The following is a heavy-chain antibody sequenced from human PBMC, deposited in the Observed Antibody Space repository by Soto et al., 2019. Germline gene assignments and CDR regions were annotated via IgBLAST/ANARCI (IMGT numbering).Heavy chain of an antibody. D-gene: IGHD2-2*01. CDR3: ARDGVEYQLLGGWFDP. J-gene: IGHJ5*02. V-gene: IGHV1-69*01. CDR2: IIPIFGAA. CDR1: GGTFSSYA. Sequence: QVQLVQSGAEVKKPGSSVKVSCKASGGTFSSYAISWVRQAPGQGLEWMGGIIPIFGAANYAQKFQGRVTITADESTSTAYMELSSLRSEDTAVYYCARDGVEYQLLGGWFDPWGQGTLVTVSS.